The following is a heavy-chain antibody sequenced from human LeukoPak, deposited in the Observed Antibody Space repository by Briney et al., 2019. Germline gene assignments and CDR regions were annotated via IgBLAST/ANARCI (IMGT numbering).Heavy chain of an antibody. CDR2: INHSGST. Sequence: PSETLSLTCAVYGGSFSGYYGSWIRQPPGKGLEWIGEINHSGSTNYNPSLKSRVTISVDTSKNQFSLKLSSVTAADTAVYYCARARGYSSSSGRVGYYYYYMDVWGKGTTVTVSS. CDR1: GGSFSGYY. D-gene: IGHD6-6*01. CDR3: ARARGYSSSSGRVGYYYYYMDV. V-gene: IGHV4-34*01. J-gene: IGHJ6*03.